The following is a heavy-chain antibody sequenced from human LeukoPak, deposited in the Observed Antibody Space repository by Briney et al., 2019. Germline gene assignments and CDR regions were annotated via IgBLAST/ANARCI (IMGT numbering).Heavy chain of an antibody. CDR1: GFTFSSYA. Sequence: PGGSLRLSCAASGFTFSSYAMSWVRQAPGKGLEWVSAISGSGDSTYYADSVKGRFTISRDNSKNTLYLQMNSLRAEDTAVYYCAIVEMATFMPYYFDSWGQGTLVTVSS. D-gene: IGHD5-24*01. V-gene: IGHV3-23*01. CDR2: ISGSGDST. CDR3: AIVEMATFMPYYFDS. J-gene: IGHJ4*02.